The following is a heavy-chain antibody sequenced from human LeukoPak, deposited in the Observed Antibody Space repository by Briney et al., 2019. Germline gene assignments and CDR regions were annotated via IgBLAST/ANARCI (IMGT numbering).Heavy chain of an antibody. V-gene: IGHV1-2*02. CDR3: ASGAHYYDSSGPGWF. CDR2: INPNSGGT. Sequence: GASVKVSCKASGYTFTGLYMHWVGPAPGQGLEWMGWINPNSGGTNYAQKFQGRVTMTRDTSISTAYMELTRLRSDDTAVYYCASGAHYYDSSGPGWFWGQGTLVSVSS. D-gene: IGHD3-22*01. CDR1: GYTFTGLY. J-gene: IGHJ4*02.